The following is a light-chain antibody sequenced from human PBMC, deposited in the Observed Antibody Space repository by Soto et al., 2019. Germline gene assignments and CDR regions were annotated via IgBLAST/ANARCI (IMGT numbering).Light chain of an antibody. CDR2: GAS. CDR3: HQYGSSPFT. V-gene: IGKV3-20*01. Sequence: VVLTQSPATLSLSPGERATLSCRANQPVSANYLAWYQQKPGQAPRLLIYGASSRATGIPDRFSGSGSGTDFTLTISRLEPEDFAVFYCHQYGSSPFTFGPGTKLDIK. J-gene: IGKJ3*01. CDR1: QPVSANY.